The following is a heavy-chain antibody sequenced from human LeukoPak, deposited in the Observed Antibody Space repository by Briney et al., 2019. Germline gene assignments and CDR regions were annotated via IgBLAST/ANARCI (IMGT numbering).Heavy chain of an antibody. Sequence: GGSLRLSCAASGFTVSSNYMSWVRQAPGKGLEWVSVIYSGGSTYYADSVKGRFTISRDNSKSTLYLQMNSLRAEDTAVYYCARVTDEAFDIWGQGTMVTVSS. CDR1: GFTVSSNY. CDR3: ARVTDEAFDI. CDR2: IYSGGST. V-gene: IGHV3-53*01. J-gene: IGHJ3*02. D-gene: IGHD4-11*01.